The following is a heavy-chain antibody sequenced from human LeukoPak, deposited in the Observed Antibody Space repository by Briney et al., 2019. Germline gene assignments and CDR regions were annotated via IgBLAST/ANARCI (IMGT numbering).Heavy chain of an antibody. CDR1: GFTFSSYS. V-gene: IGHV3-23*01. Sequence: GGSLRLSCAASGFTFSSYSMSWVHQAPGKGLEWVSAITGSGGSTYYADSVKGRFTISRDNSKNTLYLQMNSLRAEDTAVYYCAKLLMAMVRGVDIDCWGQGTLVTVSS. CDR3: AKLLMAMVRGVDIDC. J-gene: IGHJ4*02. D-gene: IGHD3-10*01. CDR2: ITGSGGST.